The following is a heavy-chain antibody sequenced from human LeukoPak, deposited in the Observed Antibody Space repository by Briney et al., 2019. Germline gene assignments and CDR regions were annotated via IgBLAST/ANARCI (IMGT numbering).Heavy chain of an antibody. Sequence: SETLSLTCTVSGGSISSYYWSWIRQHPGKGLEWIMHIYYSGSTNYNPSLKSRVTISVDTSKNQCSRNLSTVTATVTSVYYCARQGVTTLSLDYWGQGTLVTVSS. D-gene: IGHD4-17*01. J-gene: IGHJ4*02. CDR3: ARQGVTTLSLDY. V-gene: IGHV4-59*08. CDR1: GGSISSYY. CDR2: IYYSGST.